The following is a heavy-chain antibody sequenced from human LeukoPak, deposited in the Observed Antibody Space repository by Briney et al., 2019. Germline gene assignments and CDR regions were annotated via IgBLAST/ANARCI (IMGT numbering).Heavy chain of an antibody. V-gene: IGHV1-8*01. CDR3: AKDPTSTGYYYYYYYMDV. J-gene: IGHJ6*03. CDR2: MNPNSGNT. CDR1: GYTFTHYD. Sequence: ASVKVSCKASGYTFTHYDINWVRQATGQGLEWMGWMNPNSGNTGYAQKFQGRVTMTRNTSISTAYMELTSLRAEDTAVYYCAKDPTSTGYYYYYYYMDVWGKGTTVTVSS.